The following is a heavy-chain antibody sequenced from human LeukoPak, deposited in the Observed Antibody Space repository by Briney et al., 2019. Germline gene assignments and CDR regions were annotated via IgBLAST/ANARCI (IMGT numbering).Heavy chain of an antibody. Sequence: GGSVRLSCAASGFTFNTYEMNWVRQAPGKGLEWVSYITSGGRTIYYADYVKGRFTISRDNAKNSLYLQMNSLRAEDTAVYYCSRGGRNYVFNSWGQGTLVTVSS. CDR1: GFTFNTYE. D-gene: IGHD1-7*01. CDR2: ITSGGRTI. CDR3: SRGGRNYVFNS. J-gene: IGHJ5*02. V-gene: IGHV3-48*03.